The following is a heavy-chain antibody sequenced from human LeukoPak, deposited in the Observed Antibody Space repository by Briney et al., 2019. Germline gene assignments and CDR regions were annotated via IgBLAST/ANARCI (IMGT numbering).Heavy chain of an antibody. Sequence: PSETLSLTCTVSGGSISSGDYYWSWIRLPPGRGLEWLGYIYYSGSTYYNPSLKSRVTISVDTSKNQFSLKLSSVTAADTAVYYCARDEGCSSTSCLRYMDVWGKGTTVTVSS. CDR3: ARDEGCSSTSCLRYMDV. CDR1: GGSISSGDYY. V-gene: IGHV4-30-4*08. CDR2: IYYSGST. J-gene: IGHJ6*03. D-gene: IGHD2-2*01.